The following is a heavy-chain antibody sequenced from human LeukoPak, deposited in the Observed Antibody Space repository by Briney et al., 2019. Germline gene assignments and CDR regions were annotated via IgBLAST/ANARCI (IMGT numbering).Heavy chain of an antibody. CDR1: GFTFTSSA. Sequence: SVKVSCKASGFTFTSSAMQWVRQARGQRLEWIGWIVVGSGNTNYAQKFQERVTITRDMSTSTTYMELSSLRSEDTAVYYCGADLTMVRGVPRWFDPWGQGTLVTVSS. D-gene: IGHD3-10*01. CDR3: GADLTMVRGVPRWFDP. CDR2: IVVGSGNT. V-gene: IGHV1-58*02. J-gene: IGHJ5*02.